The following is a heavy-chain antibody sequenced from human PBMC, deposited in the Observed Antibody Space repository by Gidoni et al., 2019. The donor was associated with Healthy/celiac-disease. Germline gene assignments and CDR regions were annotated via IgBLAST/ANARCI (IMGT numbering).Heavy chain of an antibody. V-gene: IGHV4-39*01. CDR1: GGSISSSSYY. CDR2: IYYSGST. Sequence: QLPLQESGPGLVKPSETLSLTCTVSGGSISSSSYYWGWIRQPPGKGLEWIGSIYYSGSTYYNPSLKSRVTISVDTSKNQFSLKLSSVTAADTAVYYCARLDIAAAAFWGQGTLVTVSS. D-gene: IGHD6-13*01. CDR3: ARLDIAAAAF. J-gene: IGHJ4*02.